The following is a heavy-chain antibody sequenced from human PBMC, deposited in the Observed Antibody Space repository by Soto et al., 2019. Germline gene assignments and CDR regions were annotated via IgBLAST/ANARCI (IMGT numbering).Heavy chain of an antibody. D-gene: IGHD1-7*01. J-gene: IGHJ4*02. V-gene: IGHV3-30*18. CDR3: AKEFNWNYAY. CDR1: GFTFSSYG. Sequence: GGSLRLSCAASGFTFSSYGMHWVRQAPGKGLEWVAVISYDGSNKYYADSVKGRFTISRDNSKNTLYLQMNSLRAEDTAVYYCAKEFNWNYAYWGQGTLVTVSS. CDR2: ISYDGSNK.